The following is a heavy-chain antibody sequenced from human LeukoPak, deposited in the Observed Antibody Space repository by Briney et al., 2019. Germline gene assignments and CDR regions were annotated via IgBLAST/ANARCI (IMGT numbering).Heavy chain of an antibody. CDR1: GFTFSSHA. CDR2: TAYDGNNK. V-gene: IGHV3-30-3*01. J-gene: IGHJ4*02. D-gene: IGHD6-19*01. Sequence: GGSLRLSCAASGFTFSSHAMHWVRQAPGKGLEWVAVTAYDGNNKYYADSVKGRFTISRDNSKNTLYLQMNSLRSEDTAVYYCAGERKAVAGLFDYWGQGTLVTVSS. CDR3: AGERKAVAGLFDY.